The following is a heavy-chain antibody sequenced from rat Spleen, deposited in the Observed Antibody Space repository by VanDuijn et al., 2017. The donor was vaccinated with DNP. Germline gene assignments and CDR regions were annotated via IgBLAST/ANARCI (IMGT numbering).Heavy chain of an antibody. D-gene: IGHD1-11*01. CDR2: INKESGTI. CDR3: AKGPNYGGWSDYFDY. CDR1: GFIFNDFW. Sequence: EVKFVESGGGLVQPGRSLKLSCAASGFIFNDFWMGWVRQAPGKGLEWIGEINKESGTIIYSPSLKDKFTISRDNAQNTLYLQMSKLGSEDTAIYYCAKGPNYGGWSDYFDYWGQGVMVTVSS. V-gene: IGHV4-2*01. J-gene: IGHJ2*01.